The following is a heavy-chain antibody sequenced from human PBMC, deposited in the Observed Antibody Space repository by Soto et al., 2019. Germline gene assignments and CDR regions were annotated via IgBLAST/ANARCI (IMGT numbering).Heavy chain of an antibody. CDR1: VYTFTSYG. Sequence: SVKAACKSPVYTFTSYGITLVRQAPGQGLEWMGWISAYNGNTNYAQKLQGRVTMTTDTSTSTAYMEMRSLRSDDTAVYYWARVVEWELLNSDYWGQGTLVTVSS. J-gene: IGHJ4*02. D-gene: IGHD1-26*01. CDR2: ISAYNGNT. V-gene: IGHV1-18*01. CDR3: ARVVEWELLNSDY.